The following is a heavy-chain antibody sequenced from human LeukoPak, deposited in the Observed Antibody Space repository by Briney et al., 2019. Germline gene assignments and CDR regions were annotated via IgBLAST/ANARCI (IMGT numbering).Heavy chain of an antibody. V-gene: IGHV3-23*01. Sequence: PGGSLSLSCAASGFTFSSYDMNWVRQAPGKGLEWVSDISNSGGSKYYADSVKGRFTISRDSFKNTLYLQMISLRAQDTAVYYCAKDLVGGFCYAPYDYWGQGTLVTVSS. CDR3: AKDLVGGFCYAPYDY. CDR1: GFTFSSYD. J-gene: IGHJ4*02. D-gene: IGHD2-15*01. CDR2: ISNSGGSK.